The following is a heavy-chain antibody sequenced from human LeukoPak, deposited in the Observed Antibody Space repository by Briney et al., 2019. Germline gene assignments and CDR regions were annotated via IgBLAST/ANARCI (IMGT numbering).Heavy chain of an antibody. Sequence: PSETLSPTRPVPCCSIRSYFWGWVPQPPGEGLGWIGYIYYSGRTNYNPSLKSRVTISVDTSKNQFSLRLISVTAADTAVYYCARHYGSGRPYFDYWGPGKLVTVSS. CDR1: CCSIRSYF. V-gene: IGHV4-59*01. J-gene: IGHJ4*02. CDR3: ARHYGSGRPYFDY. D-gene: IGHD3-10*01. CDR2: IYYSGRT.